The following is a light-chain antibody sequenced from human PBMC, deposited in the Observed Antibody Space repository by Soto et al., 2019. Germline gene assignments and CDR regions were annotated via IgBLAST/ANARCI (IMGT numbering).Light chain of an antibody. CDR3: QQGKSFPLT. CDR1: QDINKW. CDR2: TAS. J-gene: IGKJ4*01. V-gene: IGKV1-12*01. Sequence: DIQMTQSPSSVSASVRDRVTITCRASQDINKWLAWYQQKPGLAPNLVIYTASRLHGGGPSRFSGSASGTDFTLTISSLQPEDVATYYCQQGKSFPLTFGGGTQVEI.